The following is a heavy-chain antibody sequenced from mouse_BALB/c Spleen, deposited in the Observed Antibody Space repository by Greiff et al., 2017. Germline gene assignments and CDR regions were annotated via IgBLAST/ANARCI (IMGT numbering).Heavy chain of an antibody. D-gene: IGHD2-14*01. CDR2: INPYNGAT. Sequence: EVQLQQSGPELVKPGASVKISCKASGYSFTGYYMHWVKQSHVKSLEWIGRINPYNGATSYNQNFKDKASLTVDKSSSTAYMELHSLTSEDSAVYYCARGGEYYRYFVGAMDYWGQGTSVTVSS. J-gene: IGHJ4*01. V-gene: IGHV1-26*01. CDR1: GYSFTGYY. CDR3: ARGGEYYRYFVGAMDY.